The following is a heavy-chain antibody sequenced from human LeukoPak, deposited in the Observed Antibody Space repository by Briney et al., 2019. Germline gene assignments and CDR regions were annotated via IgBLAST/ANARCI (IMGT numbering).Heavy chain of an antibody. J-gene: IGHJ4*02. V-gene: IGHV4-61*02. D-gene: IGHD5-12*01. Sequence: PSETLSLTCTVSGGSISSGSYYWSWIRQPAGKGLEWIGRIYTSGSTNYNPSLKSRVTISVDTSKNQFSLKLSSVTAADTAVYYCASGIVATSRYYFDYWGQGTLVTVSS. CDR3: ASGIVATSRYYFDY. CDR1: GGSISSGSYY. CDR2: IYTSGST.